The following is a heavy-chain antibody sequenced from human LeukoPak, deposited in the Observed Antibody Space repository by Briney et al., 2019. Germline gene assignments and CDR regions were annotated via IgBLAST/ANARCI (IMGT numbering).Heavy chain of an antibody. D-gene: IGHD2-2*01. CDR2: IYPVDSRT. V-gene: IGHV5-51*01. Sequence: GESLKISCKGSGYTFATYWIGWVRQLPRKSLQWMGIIYPVDSRTTYSPSFQGQVTISADKSIRTAYLQWNSLKASDTAIYYCVRHLSDITSCPNYWGPGTLITVAS. J-gene: IGHJ4*02. CDR3: VRHLSDITSCPNY. CDR1: GYTFATYW.